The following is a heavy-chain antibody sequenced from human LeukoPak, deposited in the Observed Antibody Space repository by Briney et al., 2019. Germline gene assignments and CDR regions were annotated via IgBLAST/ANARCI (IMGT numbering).Heavy chain of an antibody. CDR2: IYYSGST. D-gene: IGHD3-10*01. V-gene: IGHV4-59*01. CDR1: GGSISSYY. J-gene: IGHJ4*02. Sequence: SETLSLTCTVSGGSISSYYWSWIRQPPGKGLECIWYIYYSGSTNYNPSLKSRVTISVDTSKNQFSLKLSSVTAADTAVYYCARSSRVLWFGELSWGQGTLVTVSS. CDR3: ARSSRVLWFGELS.